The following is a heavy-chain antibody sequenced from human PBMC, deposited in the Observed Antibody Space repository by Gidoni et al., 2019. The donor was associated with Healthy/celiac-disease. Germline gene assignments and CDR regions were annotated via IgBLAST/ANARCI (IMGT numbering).Heavy chain of an antibody. V-gene: IGHV3-64D*06. J-gene: IGHJ6*02. CDR2: ISSNGGST. CDR1: GFTFSSYA. D-gene: IGHD3-3*01. CDR3: VKNDFWSGYYYYGMDV. Sequence: EVQLVESGGGLVQPGGSLSLSCSASGFTFSSYAMNWVRQGPGKGLEYVSAISSNGGSTYYADSVKGRFTISRDNSKNTLYIQMSSLRAEDTAVYYCVKNDFWSGYYYYGMDVWGQGTTVTVSS.